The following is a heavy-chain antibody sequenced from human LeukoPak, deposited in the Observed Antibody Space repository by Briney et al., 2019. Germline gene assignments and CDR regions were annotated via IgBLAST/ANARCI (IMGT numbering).Heavy chain of an antibody. J-gene: IGHJ4*02. CDR2: IYYSGST. D-gene: IGHD2-15*01. V-gene: IGHV4-39*01. CDR3: ARRGPYCSGGSCYSTFDY. Sequence: SKTLSLTCTVSGGSISSSSYYWGWIRQPPGKGLEWIGSIYYSGSTYYNPSLKSRVTISVDTSKNQFSLKLSSVTAADTAVYYCARRGPYCSGGSCYSTFDYWGQGTLVTVSS. CDR1: GGSISSSSYY.